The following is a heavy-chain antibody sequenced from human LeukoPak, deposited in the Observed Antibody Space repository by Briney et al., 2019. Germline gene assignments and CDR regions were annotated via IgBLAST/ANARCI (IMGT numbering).Heavy chain of an antibody. J-gene: IGHJ3*02. D-gene: IGHD3-3*01. Sequence: SETLSLTCVVYGGSFSSYYWSWIRQPPGKRLEWIGEINYSGSTDYNPSLKSRVTISVDTSKNQFSLRLSSVTAADTAVYYCARGDNVLRFLEVDAFDIWGQGAMVTVCS. V-gene: IGHV4-34*01. CDR3: ARGDNVLRFLEVDAFDI. CDR1: GGSFSSYY. CDR2: INYSGST.